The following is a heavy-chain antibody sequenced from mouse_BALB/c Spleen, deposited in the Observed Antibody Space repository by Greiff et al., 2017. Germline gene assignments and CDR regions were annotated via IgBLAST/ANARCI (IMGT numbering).Heavy chain of an antibody. D-gene: IGHD2-2*01. J-gene: IGHJ4*01. V-gene: IGHV14-3*02. CDR1: GFNIKDTY. CDR3: APMGLYAMDY. CDR2: IDPANGNT. Sequence: QQSGAELVKPGASVKLSCTASGFNIKDTYMHRVKQRPKQGLEWSGRIDPANGNTKYDPKFPGKATITADTSSNTAYLQLSSLTSEDTAVYYCAPMGLYAMDYWGQGTSVTGSS.